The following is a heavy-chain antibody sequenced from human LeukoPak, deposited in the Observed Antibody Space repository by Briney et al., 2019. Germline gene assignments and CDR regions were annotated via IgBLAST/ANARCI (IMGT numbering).Heavy chain of an antibody. D-gene: IGHD3-10*01. CDR1: GYTFTGYY. CDR3: ARVLITMVRGMDV. J-gene: IGHJ6*02. V-gene: IGHV7-4-1*02. Sequence: ASVKVSCKASGYTFTGYYMHWVRQAPGQGLEWMGWINTNTGNPTYAQGFTGRFVFSLDTSVSTAYLQISSLKAEDTAVYYCARVLITMVRGMDVWGQGTTVTVSS. CDR2: INTNTGNP.